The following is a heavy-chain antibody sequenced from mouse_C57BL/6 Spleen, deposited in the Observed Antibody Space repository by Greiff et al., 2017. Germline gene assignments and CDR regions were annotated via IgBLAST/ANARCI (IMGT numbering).Heavy chain of an antibody. CDR2: IDPSDSYT. Sequence: VQLKQPGAELVMPGASVKLSCKASGYTFTSYWMHWVKQRPGQGLEWIGEIDPSDSYTNYNQKFKGKSTLTVDKSSSTAYMQLSSLTSEDSAVYYCARGLNYFDYWGQGTTLTVSS. D-gene: IGHD2-4*01. CDR3: ARGLNYFDY. J-gene: IGHJ2*01. V-gene: IGHV1-69*01. CDR1: GYTFTSYW.